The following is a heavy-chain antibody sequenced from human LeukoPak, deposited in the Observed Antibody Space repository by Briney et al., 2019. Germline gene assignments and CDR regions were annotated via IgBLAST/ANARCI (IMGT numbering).Heavy chain of an antibody. V-gene: IGHV4-59*01. CDR2: IYYSGST. Sequence: SETLSLTCTVSGSSISSYYWSWIRQPPGKGLEWIGYIYYSGSTNYNPSLKSRVTISVDTSKNQFSLKLSSVTAADTAVYYCAREGSGYSGYDYRFDPWGQGTLVTVSS. J-gene: IGHJ5*02. CDR3: AREGSGYSGYDYRFDP. CDR1: GSSISSYY. D-gene: IGHD5-12*01.